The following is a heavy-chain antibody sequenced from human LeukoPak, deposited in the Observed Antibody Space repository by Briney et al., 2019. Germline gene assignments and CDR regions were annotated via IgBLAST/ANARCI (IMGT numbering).Heavy chain of an antibody. J-gene: IGHJ4*02. CDR1: GFTFSSYS. CDR2: ISSSRSYI. V-gene: IGHV3-21*01. CDR3: ARDQAPVAAAEIDY. Sequence: GSLRLSCAASGFTFSSYSMNWVRQAPGKGLEWVSSISSSRSYIHYAGSVKGRFTISRDNAKNSLYLQMNSLRDEDTAVYYCARDQAPVAAAEIDYWGQGTLVTVSS. D-gene: IGHD6-13*01.